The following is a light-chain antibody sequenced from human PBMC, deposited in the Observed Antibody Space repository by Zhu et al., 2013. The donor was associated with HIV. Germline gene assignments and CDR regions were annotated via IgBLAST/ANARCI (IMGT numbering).Light chain of an antibody. Sequence: DIQMTQSPSTLSASVGDRVTITCRASQSISSWLAWYQQKPGKAPKLLIYKASSLESGVPSRFSGSGSGTEFTLTISSLQPDDFAIYYCQQYNAWPTFGQGTKVEFK. V-gene: IGKV1-5*03. CDR3: QQYNAWPT. CDR1: QSISSW. CDR2: KAS. J-gene: IGKJ1*01.